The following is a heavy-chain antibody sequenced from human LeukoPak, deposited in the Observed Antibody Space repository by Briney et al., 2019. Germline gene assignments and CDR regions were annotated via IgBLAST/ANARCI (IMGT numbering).Heavy chain of an antibody. Sequence: GGSLRLSCAASGFTFSSYSMNWVRQAPGKGLEWVSSISSSTSYIYYADSVMGRFTISRDNAKNSLYLQMNSLRAEDTAVYYCARVSCGYSVYETPPHYYGMDVWGQGATVTVSS. D-gene: IGHD5/OR15-5a*01. CDR1: GFTFSSYS. CDR2: ISSSTSYI. J-gene: IGHJ6*02. V-gene: IGHV3-21*01. CDR3: ARVSCGYSVYETPPHYYGMDV.